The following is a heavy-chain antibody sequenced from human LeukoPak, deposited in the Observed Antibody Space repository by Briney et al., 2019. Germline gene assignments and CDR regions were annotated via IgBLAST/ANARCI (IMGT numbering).Heavy chain of an antibody. V-gene: IGHV3-21*01. J-gene: IGHJ4*02. CDR3: ARDRAGDGYYDY. Sequence: PGGSLRLSCAASGFTFSTYSMNWVRQAPGEGLEWVSSISSSSTYIYYPDSLEGRFTISRDNARNSLYLQMNSLRAEDTAVYYCARDRAGDGYYDYWGQGTLVTVSS. CDR2: ISSSSTYI. D-gene: IGHD2-21*01. CDR1: GFTFSTYS.